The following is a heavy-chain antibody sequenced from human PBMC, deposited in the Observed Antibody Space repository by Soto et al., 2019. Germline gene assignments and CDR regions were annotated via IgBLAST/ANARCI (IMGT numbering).Heavy chain of an antibody. CDR2: IVVGSGNT. CDR1: GFTFTNSA. Sequence: ASVKVSCKASGFTFTNSAVQWVRQARGQRLEWIGWIVVGSGNTNYAQKFQERVTITRDMSTSTAYMELSSLRSEDTAVYYCAVYRPQNWFDPWGQGTLVTVSS. D-gene: IGHD1-26*01. J-gene: IGHJ5*02. CDR3: AVYRPQNWFDP. V-gene: IGHV1-58*01.